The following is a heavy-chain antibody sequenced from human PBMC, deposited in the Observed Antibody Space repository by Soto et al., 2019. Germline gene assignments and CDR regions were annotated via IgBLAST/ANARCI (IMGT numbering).Heavy chain of an antibody. CDR3: AKNPTGTVTNP. Sequence: PGGALRLSCAASGFTFSTYSMIWVRQAPGAGLEWVSYISSSSTYIYYADSVKGRFTISRDNSKNTLYLQMNSLRAEDTAVYYCAKNPTGTVTNPWGQGTTVPVSS. J-gene: IGHJ6*02. CDR1: GFTFSTYS. D-gene: IGHD4-4*01. CDR2: ISSSSTYI. V-gene: IGHV3-21*04.